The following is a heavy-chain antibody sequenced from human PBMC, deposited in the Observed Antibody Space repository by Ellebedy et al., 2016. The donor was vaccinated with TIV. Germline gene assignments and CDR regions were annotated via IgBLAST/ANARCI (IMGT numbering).Heavy chain of an antibody. Sequence: GGSLRLXXAASGFTFSSYSMNWVRQAPGKGLEWVSYISSSSSTIYYADSVKGRFTISRDNSKNTLYLQMNSLRAEDTAVYYCARDRGGLLPYYYGMDVWGQGTTVTVSS. V-gene: IGHV3-48*01. CDR1: GFTFSSYS. CDR3: ARDRGGLLPYYYGMDV. CDR2: ISSSSSTI. D-gene: IGHD1-26*01. J-gene: IGHJ6*02.